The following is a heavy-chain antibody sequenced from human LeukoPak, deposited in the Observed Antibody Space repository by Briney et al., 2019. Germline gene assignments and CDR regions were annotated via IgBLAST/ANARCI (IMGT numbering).Heavy chain of an antibody. CDR2: ISGYNGNT. V-gene: IGHV1-18*04. D-gene: IGHD6-6*01. J-gene: IGHJ4*02. CDR3: ARRTYSSSSSIFDY. Sequence: ASVKVSCKASGYTFTGYYIHWLRQAPGQGLEWMAWISGYNGNTNYAQKLQGRVTMTTDTSTSTASMELRSLRSDDTAVYYCARRTYSSSSSIFDYWGQGTLVTVSS. CDR1: GYTFTGYY.